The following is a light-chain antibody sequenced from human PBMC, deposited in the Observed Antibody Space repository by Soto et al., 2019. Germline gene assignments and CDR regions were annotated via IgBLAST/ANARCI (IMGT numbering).Light chain of an antibody. Sequence: EIELTQSPGTLSLSPGERATLSCRASQSVSSSSLAWYQQKPGQAPRLLIYGASSRATGIPDRFSGSGSGTDFTLTISRLEPEDFAVYYCQQYGSSPGTFGQGTKVDIK. CDR1: QSVSSSS. CDR2: GAS. J-gene: IGKJ1*01. V-gene: IGKV3-20*01. CDR3: QQYGSSPGT.